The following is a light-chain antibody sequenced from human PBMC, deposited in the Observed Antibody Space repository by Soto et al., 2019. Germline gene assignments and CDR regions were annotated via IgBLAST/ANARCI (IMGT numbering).Light chain of an antibody. CDR3: FSYTSSAPSV. CDR2: SVN. Sequence: QSVLIQPPSMSGSPGQSVTISCTGTTSDIGAYDYVSCFQHHPGTVPKPMIYSVNSRPSGVPDRFSDSKSANPASMTISGLQPGDGADFFCFSYTSSAPSVLGTGTKVTV. CDR1: TSDIGAYDY. J-gene: IGLJ1*01. V-gene: IGLV2-11*01.